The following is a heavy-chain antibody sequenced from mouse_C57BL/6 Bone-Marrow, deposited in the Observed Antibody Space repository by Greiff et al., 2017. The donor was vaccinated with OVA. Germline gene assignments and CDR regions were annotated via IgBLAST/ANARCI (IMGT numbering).Heavy chain of an antibody. V-gene: IGHV1-15*01. D-gene: IGHD4-1*01. J-gene: IGHJ2*01. CDR3: TRLRANWDTGGDFDY. Sequence: VKLQESGAELVRPGASVTLSCKASGYTFTDYEMHWVKQTPVHGLEWIGAIDPETGGTAYNQKFKGKAILTADKSSSTAYMELRSLTSEDSAVYYCTRLRANWDTGGDFDYWGQGTTLTVSS. CDR1: GYTFTDYE. CDR2: IDPETGGT.